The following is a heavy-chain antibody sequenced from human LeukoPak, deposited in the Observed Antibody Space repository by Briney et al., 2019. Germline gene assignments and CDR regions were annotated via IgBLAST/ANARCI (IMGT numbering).Heavy chain of an antibody. D-gene: IGHD5-24*01. J-gene: IGHJ4*02. CDR2: INGDGLTA. Sequence: PGGSPRLSRAASGFTFGDYSMHWVRQPPGKGLEWVSLINGDGLTAHYGDSVRGRFTISRNNSKNSLYLQMNGLTTEDTAFYYCAKGLHGVSFSFDYWGRGTLVTVSS. CDR1: GFTFGDYS. V-gene: IGHV3-43*02. CDR3: AKGLHGVSFSFDY.